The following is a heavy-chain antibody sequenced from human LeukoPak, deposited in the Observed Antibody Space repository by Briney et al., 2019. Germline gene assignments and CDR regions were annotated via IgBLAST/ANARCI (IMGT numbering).Heavy chain of an antibody. Sequence: PSETLSLTCTVSGGSISSYYWSWIRQPPGKGLEWIGYIYYSGSTNYNPSLKSRVTISVDTSKNQFSLKLSSVTAADTAVYYCARHRGPDAFDIWGQGTIVTVSS. CDR1: GGSISSYY. CDR2: IYYSGST. V-gene: IGHV4-59*08. CDR3: ARHRGPDAFDI. J-gene: IGHJ3*02.